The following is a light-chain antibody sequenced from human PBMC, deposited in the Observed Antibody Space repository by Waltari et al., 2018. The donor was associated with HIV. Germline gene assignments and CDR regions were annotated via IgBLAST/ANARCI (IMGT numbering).Light chain of an antibody. V-gene: IGLV2-23*02. Sequence: QSALTQTASVSGSPGQAITIPSTGNTSDGGGDNLVSWYQQHPGKAPKLMIHDVIKRPSGVSTRFSGSKSGNTASMTISGLQADDEADYYCCSYAGSSTWVFGGGTKLTVL. CDR1: TSDGGGDNL. J-gene: IGLJ3*02. CDR3: CSYAGSSTWV. CDR2: DVI.